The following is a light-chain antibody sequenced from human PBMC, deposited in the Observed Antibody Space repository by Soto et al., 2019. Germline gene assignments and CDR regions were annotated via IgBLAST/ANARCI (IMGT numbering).Light chain of an antibody. CDR3: QQYKDVPFT. Sequence: VMTQSPATLSVSPGDRATLSCRASQTLDNTLAWYQQRPGQAPTLLIYSASTRATGVPARFSGSGSGTEFTLTIRSLQSEDFAMYYCQQYKDVPFTFGRGTILEI. CDR1: QTLDNT. J-gene: IGKJ2*01. V-gene: IGKV3-15*01. CDR2: SAS.